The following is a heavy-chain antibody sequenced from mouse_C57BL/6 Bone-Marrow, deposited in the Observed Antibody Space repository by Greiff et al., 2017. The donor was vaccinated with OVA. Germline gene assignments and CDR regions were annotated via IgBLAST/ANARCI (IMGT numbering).Heavy chain of an antibody. CDR3: ARGGGLRRFAY. V-gene: IGHV1-82*01. J-gene: IGHJ3*01. CDR2: IYPGDGDT. D-gene: IGHD2-4*01. Sequence: VQLQQSGPELVKPGASVKISCKASGYAFSSSWMNWVKQRPGKGLEWIGRIYPGDGDTNYNGKFKGKATLTADKSSSTAYMQLSSLTSEDSAVYFGARGGGLRRFAYWGQGTLVTVSA. CDR1: GYAFSSSW.